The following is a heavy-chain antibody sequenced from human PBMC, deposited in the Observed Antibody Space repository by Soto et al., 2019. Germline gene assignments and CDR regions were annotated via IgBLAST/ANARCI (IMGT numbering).Heavy chain of an antibody. CDR1: GGTFSSYA. Sequence: QVQLVQSGAEVKKPGSSVKVSCKASGGTFSSYAISWVRQAPGQGLEWMGGIIPIFGTANYAQKFQGRVTITADESPSTAYMELSSLRSEDTAVYYCARQGRPITMVRGVSPPNFDYWGQGTLVTVSS. V-gene: IGHV1-69*12. CDR3: ARQGRPITMVRGVSPPNFDY. D-gene: IGHD3-10*01. CDR2: IIPIFGTA. J-gene: IGHJ4*02.